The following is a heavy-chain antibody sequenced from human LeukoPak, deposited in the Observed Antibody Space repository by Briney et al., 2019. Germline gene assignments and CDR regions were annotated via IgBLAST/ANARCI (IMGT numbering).Heavy chain of an antibody. V-gene: IGHV4-59*08. J-gene: IGHJ5*01. Sequence: ASETLSLTCTVSGASISSSSWNWIRQPPGKGLEWIGRIYYSGSTNYNPSLKGRVTMSVDTSKNQFSLKLSSVTAADTAVYYCARRPVEMAAIREDNWFDPWGQGTLVTVSS. CDR1: GASISSSS. CDR3: ARRPVEMAAIREDNWFDP. D-gene: IGHD5-24*01. CDR2: IYYSGST.